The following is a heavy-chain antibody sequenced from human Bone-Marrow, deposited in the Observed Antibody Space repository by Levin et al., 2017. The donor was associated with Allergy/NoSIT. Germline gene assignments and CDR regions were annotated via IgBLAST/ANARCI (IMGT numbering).Heavy chain of an antibody. J-gene: IGHJ4*02. CDR1: GFTFEIYG. D-gene: IGHD5-12*01. CDR3: ARGLFDF. V-gene: IGHV3-48*04. CDR2: ISARGSPT. Sequence: GESLKISCSVSGFTFEIYGMNWVRQAPGKRLEWVSHISARGSPTYYADPVRGRFTISRDNAKQSLYLQMTSLRVEDTAVYYCARGLFDFWGQGALVTVSS.